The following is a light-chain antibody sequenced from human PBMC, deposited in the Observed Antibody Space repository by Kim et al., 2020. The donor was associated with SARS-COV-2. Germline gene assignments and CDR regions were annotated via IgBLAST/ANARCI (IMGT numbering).Light chain of an antibody. Sequence: QSALTQPASVSGSPGQSITISCTGSSSDVGSYNLVSWYQQHPGKAPKLVIYEVSERPSGVSNRFTGSKSGNTASLTISGLQAEDEADYYCCSYVGSIIFAVFGGGTQLTVL. J-gene: IGLJ2*01. CDR3: CSYVGSIIFAV. CDR1: SSDVGSYNL. V-gene: IGLV2-23*02. CDR2: EVS.